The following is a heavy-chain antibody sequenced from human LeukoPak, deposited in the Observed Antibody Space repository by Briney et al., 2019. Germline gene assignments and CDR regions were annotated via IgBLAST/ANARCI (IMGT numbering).Heavy chain of an antibody. CDR2: IYYSGST. CDR3: ARGSGSYYIWDAFDI. CDR1: GGSISSSSYY. D-gene: IGHD1-26*01. Sequence: SETLSLTCTVSGGSISSSSYYWGWIRQPPGKGLEWIGSIYYSGSTYYNPSLKSRVTISVDTSKNQSSLKLSSVTAADTAVYYCARGSGSYYIWDAFDIWGQGTMVTVSS. J-gene: IGHJ3*02. V-gene: IGHV4-39*01.